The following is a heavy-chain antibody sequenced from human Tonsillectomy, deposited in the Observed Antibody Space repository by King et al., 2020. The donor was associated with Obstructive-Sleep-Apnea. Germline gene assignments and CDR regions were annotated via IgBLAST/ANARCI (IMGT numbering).Heavy chain of an antibody. V-gene: IGHV5-51*01. Sequence: QLVQSGAEVKMPGESLKISCKGSGYSCTTYWIGWVRQMPGKGLEWMGIIYPGGDSDTRYSPSFQGQVTIPADKSVHTAYLQWSSLKASDTAMYYCARLSVTIDYWGQGTLVTVSS. CDR3: ARLSVTIDY. CDR2: IYPGGDSDT. D-gene: IGHD4-17*01. J-gene: IGHJ4*02. CDR1: GYSCTTYW.